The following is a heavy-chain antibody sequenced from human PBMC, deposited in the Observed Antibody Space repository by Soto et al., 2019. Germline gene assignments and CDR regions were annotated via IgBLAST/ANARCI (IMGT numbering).Heavy chain of an antibody. CDR1: GGSISSGDYY. Sequence: QVQLQESGPGLVKPSQTLSLTCTVSGGSISSGDYYWSWIRQPPGKGLEWIGYIYYSGSTYYNPSLKSRVTLSVDTSKNQFSLKLSSVTAADTAVYYCARDSLRSDSSGYYFDYWGQGTLVTVSS. CDR2: IYYSGST. J-gene: IGHJ4*02. V-gene: IGHV4-30-4*01. D-gene: IGHD3-22*01. CDR3: ARDSLRSDSSGYYFDY.